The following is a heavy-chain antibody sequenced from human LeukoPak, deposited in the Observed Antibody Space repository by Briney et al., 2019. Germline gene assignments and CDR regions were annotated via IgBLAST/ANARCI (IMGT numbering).Heavy chain of an antibody. V-gene: IGHV4-34*01. J-gene: IGHJ4*02. D-gene: IGHD5-12*01. CDR1: GGSFSGYY. CDR2: INHSGST. Sequence: SETLSLTCAVYGGSFSGYYWSWIRQPPGKGLEWIGEINHSGSTNYNPSLKSRVTISVDTSKNQFSLKLSSVIAADTAVYRCARVSLRPRGYSGYGVDYWGQGTLVTVSS. CDR3: ARVSLRPRGYSGYGVDY.